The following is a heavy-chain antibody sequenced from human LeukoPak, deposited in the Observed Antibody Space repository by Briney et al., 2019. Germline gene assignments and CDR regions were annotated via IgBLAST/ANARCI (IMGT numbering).Heavy chain of an antibody. V-gene: IGHV1-18*01. CDR1: GYTFTSYG. J-gene: IGHJ4*02. CDR3: AXDXXRXTYYYDSSGYHPFDY. D-gene: IGHD3-22*01. Sequence: ASVKVSCKASGYTFTSYGISWVRQAPGQGLEWMGWISAYNGNTNYAQKLQGRVTMTTDTSTSTAYMELRSLRSDDTAVDYCAXDXXRXTYYYDSSGYHPFDYWGQGTLVTVSS. CDR2: ISAYNGNT.